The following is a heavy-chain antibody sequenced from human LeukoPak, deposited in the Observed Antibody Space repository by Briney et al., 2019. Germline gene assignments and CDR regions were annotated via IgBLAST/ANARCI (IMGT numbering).Heavy chain of an antibody. CDR3: ARSSSWVAAAIDY. CDR2: IYTSGST. CDR1: GGSISSYY. J-gene: IGHJ4*02. V-gene: IGHV4-4*07. D-gene: IGHD6-13*01. Sequence: SETLSLTCTVSGGSISSYYWSLIRQPAGKGLEWIGRIYTSGSTNYNPSLKSRVTMSVDTSKNQFSLKLSSVTAADTAVYYCARSSSWVAAAIDYWGQGTLVTVSS.